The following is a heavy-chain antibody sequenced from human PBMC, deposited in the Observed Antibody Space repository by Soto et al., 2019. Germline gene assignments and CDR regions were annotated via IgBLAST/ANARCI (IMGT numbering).Heavy chain of an antibody. Sequence: PGGSLRLSCVASGFTFSDHYMGWIRQAPEKGLEWISYIAKSGETMRYADSVKGRFTISRDNARNSLHLQMSSLRAEDTAVYCCVRGTHFGAWVDFFDYWGQGILVTVSS. CDR2: IAKSGETM. D-gene: IGHD3-10*01. V-gene: IGHV3-11*01. J-gene: IGHJ4*02. CDR3: VRGTHFGAWVDFFDY. CDR1: GFTFSDHY.